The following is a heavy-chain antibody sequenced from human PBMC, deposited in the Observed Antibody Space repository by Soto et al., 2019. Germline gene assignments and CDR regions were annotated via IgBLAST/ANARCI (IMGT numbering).Heavy chain of an antibody. J-gene: IGHJ4*02. CDR2: IIPIFGTA. CDR3: ARDGGRHSGGMDY. D-gene: IGHD1-26*01. CDR1: GGTFSSSS. V-gene: IGHV1-69*01. Sequence: QVQLVQSGAEVKKPGSSVKVSCNASGGTFSSSSINWVRQAPGQGLEWMGEIIPIFGTANYAQKFQGRVTMTADESTSTAYMELSSLRSEDAAVYYCARDGGRHSGGMDYWGQGTLVTVSS.